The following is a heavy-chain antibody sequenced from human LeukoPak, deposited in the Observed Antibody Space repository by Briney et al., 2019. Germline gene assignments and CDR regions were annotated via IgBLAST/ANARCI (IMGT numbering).Heavy chain of an antibody. V-gene: IGHV1-24*01. D-gene: IGHD3-3*01. J-gene: IGHJ4*02. Sequence: ASVKVSCKVSGYTLTELSMHWVRQAPGKGLEWMGGFDPEDGETIYAQKFQGRVTMTEDTSTDTAYMELSNLRSDDTAVYYCARPTGDYDAGSGPNYHFDYWGQGTPVTVSS. CDR2: FDPEDGET. CDR1: GYTLTELS. CDR3: ARPTGDYDAGSGPNYHFDY.